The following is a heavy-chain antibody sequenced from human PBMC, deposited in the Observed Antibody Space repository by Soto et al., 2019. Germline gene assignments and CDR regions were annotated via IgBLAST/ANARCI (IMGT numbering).Heavy chain of an antibody. CDR2: ISDSGNII. Sequence: EVQLVESGGGLVHPGGSLRLSCATSGFTFSSYEMTWVRQAPGKGLEWVSYISDSGNIIYYADSVKGRFTISRDDAKNSLYLQMNSLRAEDTALYYCVRIGAGGWVIPFDYWGQGTPVTVSS. J-gene: IGHJ4*02. CDR3: VRIGAGGWVIPFDY. V-gene: IGHV3-48*03. CDR1: GFTFSSYE. D-gene: IGHD6-19*01.